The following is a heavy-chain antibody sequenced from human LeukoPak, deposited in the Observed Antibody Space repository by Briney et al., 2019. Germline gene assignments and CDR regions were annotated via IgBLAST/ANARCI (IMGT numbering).Heavy chain of an antibody. D-gene: IGHD4-11*01. CDR3: ARECYRNYSYYMDV. V-gene: IGHV4-61*02. J-gene: IGHJ6*03. Sequence: PSETLSLTCTVSGGSISSGSYYWSWIRQPAGKGLEWIGRIYTSGSTNYNPSLKSRVTISVDTSKNQFSLKLSSVTAADTAVYYCARECYRNYSYYMDVWGKGTTVTVSS. CDR2: IYTSGST. CDR1: GGSISSGSYY.